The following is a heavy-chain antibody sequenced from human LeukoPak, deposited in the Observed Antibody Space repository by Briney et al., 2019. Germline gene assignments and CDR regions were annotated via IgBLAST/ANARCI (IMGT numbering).Heavy chain of an antibody. CDR1: GFTFSSYA. D-gene: IGHD2-15*01. CDR3: AREVEVVAALFDY. J-gene: IGHJ4*02. V-gene: IGHV3-30-3*01. CDR2: ISYDGSNK. Sequence: PGGSLRLSCAASGFTFSSYAMHWVRQAPGKGLEWVAVISYDGSNKYYADSVKGRFTISRDNAKNSLYLQMNSLRAEDTAVYYCAREVEVVAALFDYWGQGTLVTVSS.